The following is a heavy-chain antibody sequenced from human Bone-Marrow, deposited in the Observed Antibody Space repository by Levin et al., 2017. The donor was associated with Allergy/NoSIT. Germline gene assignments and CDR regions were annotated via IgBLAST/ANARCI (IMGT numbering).Heavy chain of an antibody. D-gene: IGHD3-22*01. Sequence: PGESLKISCAASGFTFSSYDMHWVRQATGKGLEWVSAIGTAGDTYYPGSVKGRFTISRENAKNSLYLQMNSLRAGDTAVYYCARGGPSDYYDSSGYYWTEFDYWGQGTLVTVSS. J-gene: IGHJ4*02. CDR2: IGTAGDT. V-gene: IGHV3-13*01. CDR1: GFTFSSYD. CDR3: ARGGPSDYYDSSGYYWTEFDY.